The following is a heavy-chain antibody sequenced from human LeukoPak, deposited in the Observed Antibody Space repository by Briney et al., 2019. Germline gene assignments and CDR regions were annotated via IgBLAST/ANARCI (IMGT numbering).Heavy chain of an antibody. J-gene: IGHJ5*02. CDR2: IYYSGST. V-gene: IGHV4-59*12. CDR3: ARVAVTGYNWFDP. Sequence: PSETLSLTCTVSGGSISSYYWSWIRQPPGKGLEWIGDIYYSGSTNYKSSLNSRVTMSVDTSKSQFSLKLSSVTAADTAVYYCARVAVTGYNWFDPWGQGTLVTVSS. CDR1: GGSISSYY. D-gene: IGHD2-21*02.